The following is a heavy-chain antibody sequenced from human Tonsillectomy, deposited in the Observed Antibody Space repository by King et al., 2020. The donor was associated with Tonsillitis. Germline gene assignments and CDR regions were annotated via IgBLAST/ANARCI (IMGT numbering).Heavy chain of an antibody. Sequence: VQLQESGPGLVKPSETLSLTCTVSGGSISNYYWSWIRQPPGKGLAWIGYIYHSGSTNHNPSLKSRVTISVDTSKSQFSLKLTSVTAADTAVYYCARVIRQISGDFLDYWGQGTLVTVSS. J-gene: IGHJ4*02. CDR3: ARVIRQISGDFLDY. V-gene: IGHV4-59*01. CDR2: IYHSGST. CDR1: GGSISNYY. D-gene: IGHD4-17*01.